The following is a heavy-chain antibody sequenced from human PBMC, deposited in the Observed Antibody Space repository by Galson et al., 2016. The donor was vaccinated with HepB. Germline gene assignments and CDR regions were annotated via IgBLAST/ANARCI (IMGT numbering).Heavy chain of an antibody. Sequence: SLRLSCAASGFTFTIYAIHWVRQAPGKGLERVADVSYDGTKRNYADSVKGRFTISRDNSRNTVYLQMNSLRGEDMAVYYCARDRRLDHWGQGALVTVSS. CDR1: GFTFTIYA. D-gene: IGHD3-3*01. CDR2: VSYDGTKR. J-gene: IGHJ4*02. V-gene: IGHV3-30*04. CDR3: ARDRRLDH.